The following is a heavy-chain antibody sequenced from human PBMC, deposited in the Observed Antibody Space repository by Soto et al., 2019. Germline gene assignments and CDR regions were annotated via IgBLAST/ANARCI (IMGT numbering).Heavy chain of an antibody. Sequence: SETLSLTCTVSGGSIVSTFYCCVWLRQPPGRGLEWIANIHYSGETHYSPSLKSRVAISVDTSKSQFSLTLDSVTAADTAVYYCARRPDFRDHGWFDPWGQGILVTVSS. CDR2: IHYSGET. D-gene: IGHD4-17*01. CDR3: ARRPDFRDHGWFDP. CDR1: GGSIVSTFYC. V-gene: IGHV4-39*01. J-gene: IGHJ5*02.